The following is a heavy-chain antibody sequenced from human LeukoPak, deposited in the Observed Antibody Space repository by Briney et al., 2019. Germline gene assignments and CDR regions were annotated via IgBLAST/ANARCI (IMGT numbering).Heavy chain of an antibody. CDR2: IYTSGST. CDR3: ARDRAYDSSGYYYNWFDP. D-gene: IGHD3-22*01. CDR1: GGSISSYY. V-gene: IGHV4-4*07. Sequence: SETLSLTCTVSGGSISSYYWSWIRQPAGKGLEWIGRIYTSGSTNYNPSLKSRVTMSVDTSKNQFSLKLSSVTAADTAVYYCARDRAYDSSGYYYNWFDPWGQGTLVTVSS. J-gene: IGHJ5*02.